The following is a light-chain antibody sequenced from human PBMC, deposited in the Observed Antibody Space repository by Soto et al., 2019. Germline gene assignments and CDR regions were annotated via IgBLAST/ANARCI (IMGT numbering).Light chain of an antibody. V-gene: IGKV3-20*01. CDR3: QQYGYSPT. Sequence: DIVLAQSPGTLSFSRGERATLSCRASQSVSSYLAWYQQKPGQAPRLLIYAASSRATGIPDRFSGSGSGTDFTLTISRLEPEDFAVYYCQQYGYSPTFGGGTKVDIK. CDR2: AAS. CDR1: QSVSSY. J-gene: IGKJ4*01.